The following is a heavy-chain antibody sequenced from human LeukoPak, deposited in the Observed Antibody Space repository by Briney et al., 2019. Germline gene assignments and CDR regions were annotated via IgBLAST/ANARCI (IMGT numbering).Heavy chain of an antibody. CDR1: GYTFTSYY. CDR2: INPSGGST. D-gene: IGHD6-13*01. CDR3: AREAIAAAVEPGKAAHAFDI. V-gene: IGHV1-46*01. Sequence: ASVKVSCKAPGYTFTSYYMHWVRQAPGQGLEWMGIINPSGGSTSYAQKFQGRVTMTRDMSTSTVYMELSSLRSEDTAVYYCAREAIAAAVEPGKAAHAFDIWGQGTMVTVSS. J-gene: IGHJ3*02.